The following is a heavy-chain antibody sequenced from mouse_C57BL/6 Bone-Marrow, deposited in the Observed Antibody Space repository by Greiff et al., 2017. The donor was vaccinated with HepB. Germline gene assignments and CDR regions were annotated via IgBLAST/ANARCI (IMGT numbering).Heavy chain of an antibody. J-gene: IGHJ4*01. CDR1: GYTFTDYN. Sequence: VQLQQSGPELVKPGASVKIPCKASGYTFTDYNMDWVKQSHGKSLEWIGDINPNNGGTIYNQKFKGKATLTVDKSSSTAYMELRSLTSEDTAVYYCAREWEPDAMDYWGQGTSVTVSS. CDR3: AREWEPDAMDY. V-gene: IGHV1-18*01. CDR2: INPNNGGT. D-gene: IGHD1-3*01.